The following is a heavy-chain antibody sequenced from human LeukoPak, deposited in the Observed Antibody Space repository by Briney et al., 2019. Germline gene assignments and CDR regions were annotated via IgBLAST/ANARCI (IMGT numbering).Heavy chain of an antibody. J-gene: IGHJ5*02. CDR1: GGSFSGYY. D-gene: IGHD1-14*01. V-gene: IGHV4-4*07. Sequence: SETLSLTCAVYGGSFSGYYWSWIRQPAGKGLEWIGRIYTSGSTNYNPSLKSRVTISVDTSKNQFSLKLSSVTAADTAVYYCAREGTGASWFDPWGQGTLVTVSS. CDR3: AREGTGASWFDP. CDR2: IYTSGST.